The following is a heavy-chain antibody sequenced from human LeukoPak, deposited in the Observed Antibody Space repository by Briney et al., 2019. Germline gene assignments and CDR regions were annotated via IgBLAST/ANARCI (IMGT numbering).Heavy chain of an antibody. V-gene: IGHV1-46*01. CDR1: GYTFTSYY. CDR3: AREGITMIVVADPFDY. Sequence: ASVKVSCKASGYTFTSYYMHWVRQATGQGLEWMGIINPSGGSTSYAQKFQGRVTMTRDMSTSTVYMELSSLRSEDTAVYYCAREGITMIVVADPFDYWGQGTLVTVSS. D-gene: IGHD3-22*01. J-gene: IGHJ4*02. CDR2: INPSGGST.